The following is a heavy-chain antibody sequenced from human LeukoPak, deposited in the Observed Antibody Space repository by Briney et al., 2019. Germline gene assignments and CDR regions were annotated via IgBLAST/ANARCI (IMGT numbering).Heavy chain of an antibody. CDR1: GGSISSNNW. CDR2: IYHDGST. Sequence: SETLSLTCAVSGGSISSNNWWIWVRQSPEKGLEWIGEIYHDGSTNYNPSLKSRVTISMDKSKNQLSLKLNFVTAADTAVYYCARLLWFGQFYFDYWGQGTLVTVSS. D-gene: IGHD3-10*01. CDR3: ARLLWFGQFYFDY. J-gene: IGHJ4*02. V-gene: IGHV4-4*02.